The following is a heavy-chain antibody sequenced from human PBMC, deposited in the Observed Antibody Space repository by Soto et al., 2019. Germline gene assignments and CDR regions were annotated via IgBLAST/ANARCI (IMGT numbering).Heavy chain of an antibody. D-gene: IGHD3-3*01. J-gene: IGHJ6*03. CDR3: ASTIFGVVIPQYYYYYYMDV. V-gene: IGHV4-59*01. Sequence: SETLSLTCTVSGGSISSYYWSWIRQPPGKGLEWIGYIYYSGSTNYNPSLKSRVTISVDTSKNQFSLKLSSVTAADTAVYYCASTIFGVVIPQYYYYYYMDVWGKGTTVT. CDR1: GGSISSYY. CDR2: IYYSGST.